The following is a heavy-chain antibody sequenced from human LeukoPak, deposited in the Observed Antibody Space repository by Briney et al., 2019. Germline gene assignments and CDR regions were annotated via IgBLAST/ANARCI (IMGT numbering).Heavy chain of an antibody. D-gene: IGHD1-26*01. CDR2: ISSSSSTI. V-gene: IGHV3-48*01. CDR3: ARIADSGSYYTRDY. J-gene: IGHJ4*02. Sequence: GGSLRLSCAASGFTFSSYSMNWVRQAPGKGLEWVSYISSSSSTIYYADSVKGRFTISRDNAKNSLYLQMNSLRAEDTAVYYCARIADSGSYYTRDYWGQGTLVTVSS. CDR1: GFTFSSYS.